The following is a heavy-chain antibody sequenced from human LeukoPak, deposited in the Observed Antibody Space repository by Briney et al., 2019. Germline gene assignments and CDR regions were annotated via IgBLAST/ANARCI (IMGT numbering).Heavy chain of an antibody. J-gene: IGHJ4*02. V-gene: IGHV5-10-1*01. D-gene: IGHD5-18*01. CDR1: GYSFTSYW. CDR3: ARRRYSYGYLVDY. Sequence: GESLKISCKGSGYSFTSYWISWVRQMPGKGLEWMGRVDPSDSYTNYSPSFQGHVTISADKSISTAYLQWSSLKASDTAMYYCARRRYSYGYLVDYWGQGTLVTVSS. CDR2: VDPSDSYT.